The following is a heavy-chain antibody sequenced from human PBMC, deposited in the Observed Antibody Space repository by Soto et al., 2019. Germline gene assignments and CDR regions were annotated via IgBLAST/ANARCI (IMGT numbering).Heavy chain of an antibody. D-gene: IGHD3-22*01. V-gene: IGHV5-51*01. J-gene: IGHJ5*02. Sequence: GASLKISCRTSGYKFTSYWIAWVRQMPGKGLEWMGIIFPSDSDTRYSPSFQGQVTISADRSTSTVFLQWASLKASDTAVYFCAGKDKSGYFNWFDPWGQGTLVTVSS. CDR1: GYKFTSYW. CDR2: IFPSDSDT. CDR3: AGKDKSGYFNWFDP.